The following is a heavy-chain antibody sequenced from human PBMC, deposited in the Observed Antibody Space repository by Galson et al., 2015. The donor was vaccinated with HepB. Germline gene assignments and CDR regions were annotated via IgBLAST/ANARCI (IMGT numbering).Heavy chain of an antibody. CDR3: AKDKRSAWLAPNFDY. CDR2: ISWNSGSI. D-gene: IGHD6-19*01. V-gene: IGHV3-9*01. CDR1: GFTFDDYA. Sequence: SLSLSCAASGFTFDDYAMHWVRQAPGKGLEWVSGISWNSGSIGYADSVKGRFTISRDNAKNSLYLQMNSLRAEDTALYYCAKDKRSAWLAPNFDYWGQGTLVTVSS. J-gene: IGHJ4*02.